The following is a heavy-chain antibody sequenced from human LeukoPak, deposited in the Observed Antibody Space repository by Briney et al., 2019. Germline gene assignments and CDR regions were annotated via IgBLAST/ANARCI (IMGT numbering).Heavy chain of an antibody. CDR3: VNQISGWVY. CDR2: ISHNGGIT. D-gene: IGHD6-19*01. CDR1: GFTFDNFV. V-gene: IGHV3-64D*06. J-gene: IGHJ4*02. Sequence: GGSLRLSCSASGFTFDNFVMHGVPQAPGKGLEYVSGISHNGGITYYADSVKGRFTISRDNSKNPLFLPMTSLRAEDTAVYYCVNQISGWVYWGQGTLVTVSS.